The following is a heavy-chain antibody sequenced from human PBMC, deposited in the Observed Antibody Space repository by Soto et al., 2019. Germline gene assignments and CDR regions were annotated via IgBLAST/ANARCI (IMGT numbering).Heavy chain of an antibody. J-gene: IGHJ3*02. V-gene: IGHV1-8*01. Sequence: ASVKVSCKASGYTFTSYDINWVRQATGQGLEWMGWMNPNSGNTGYAQKFQGRVTMTRNTSISTAYMELSSLRSEDTAVYYCARSRNYYGSGSRAFDIWGQGTMVTVS. CDR1: GYTFTSYD. CDR2: MNPNSGNT. CDR3: ARSRNYYGSGSRAFDI. D-gene: IGHD3-10*01.